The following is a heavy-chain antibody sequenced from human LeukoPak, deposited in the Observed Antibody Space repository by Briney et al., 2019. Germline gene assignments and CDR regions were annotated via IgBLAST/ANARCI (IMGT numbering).Heavy chain of an antibody. CDR3: AREAPVDSSSWYREGYFDY. V-gene: IGHV3-66*01. Sequence: GGSLRLSCAASEFSFGSNYMTWVRQAPGKGLEWVSLIYSGGSTYYADSVKGRFTISRDNSKNTLYLQMNSLRAEDTAVYYCAREAPVDSSSWYREGYFDYWGQGTLVTVSS. CDR2: IYSGGST. CDR1: EFSFGSNY. D-gene: IGHD6-13*01. J-gene: IGHJ4*02.